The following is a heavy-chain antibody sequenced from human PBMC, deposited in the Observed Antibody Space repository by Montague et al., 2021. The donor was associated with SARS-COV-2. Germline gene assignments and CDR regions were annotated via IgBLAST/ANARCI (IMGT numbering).Heavy chain of an antibody. D-gene: IGHD3-10*01. J-gene: IGHJ4*02. V-gene: IGHV4-4*02. Sequence: SETLSLTCAVSGGSISSSYWWSWVRQPPGKGLEWIGEIYHTGSTNYNPSLKSRITISVDKSKNQFSLNLSSVTAADTAVYYCARIGMVRGVIIRIFDYWGQGTLVTVSS. CDR2: IYHTGST. CDR3: ARIGMVRGVIIRIFDY. CDR1: GGSISSSYW.